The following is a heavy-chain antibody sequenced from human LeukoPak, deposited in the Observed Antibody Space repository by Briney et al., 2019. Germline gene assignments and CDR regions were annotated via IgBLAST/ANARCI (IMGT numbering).Heavy chain of an antibody. D-gene: IGHD2/OR15-2a*01. J-gene: IGHJ5*02. Sequence: PSESLSLTCTVSGGSIHSYYWSWIRQPPGKGLEWIGHMYYSGNNKYNPSLKSRVTMLAETSKNQISLRLNSVTAADTAVYYCARVEDSECWFDPWGQGTLVTVSS. CDR3: ARVEDSECWFDP. V-gene: IGHV4-59*08. CDR1: GGSIHSYY. CDR2: MYYSGNN.